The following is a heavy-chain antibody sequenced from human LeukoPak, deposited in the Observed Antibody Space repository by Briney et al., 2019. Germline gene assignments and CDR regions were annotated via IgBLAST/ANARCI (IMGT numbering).Heavy chain of an antibody. J-gene: IGHJ4*02. D-gene: IGHD4-17*01. V-gene: IGHV5-51*01. Sequence: GEPLQISCKGSGYCFTTYWIAWVRQMPGKGLGGMGINYPSDSDTKYCPSFQGQVTISADKSISTAYLQWSSLKASDTAMYYCARRKSGDFSVDYWGQGTLVTVSS. CDR1: GYCFTTYW. CDR2: NYPSDSDT. CDR3: ARRKSGDFSVDY.